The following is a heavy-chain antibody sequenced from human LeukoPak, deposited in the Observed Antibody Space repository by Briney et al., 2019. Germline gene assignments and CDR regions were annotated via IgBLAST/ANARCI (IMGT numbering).Heavy chain of an antibody. D-gene: IGHD2-8*01. CDR3: ARDVNGYRDY. J-gene: IGHJ4*02. V-gene: IGHV3-48*01. Sequence: PGGSLRLSCAASGFTFSSYSMTWVRQALGKGLEWISYIHDGGSPIYCADSVKGRFTVSRDNAKNSLYLQMNSLRAEDTAVYYCARDVNGYRDYWGQGTLVTVSS. CDR2: IHDGGSPI. CDR1: GFTFSSYS.